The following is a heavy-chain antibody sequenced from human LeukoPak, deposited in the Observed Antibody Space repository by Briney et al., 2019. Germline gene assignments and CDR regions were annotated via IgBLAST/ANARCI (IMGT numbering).Heavy chain of an antibody. CDR3: AKDQQWLGVEYFQH. Sequence: GGSLRLSCAASGFTFSSYAMSWVRQAPGKGLEWVSAISGSGGCTYYADSVKGRFTISRDNSKNTLYLQMNSLRAEDTAVYYCAKDQQWLGVEYFQHWGQGTLVTVSS. D-gene: IGHD6-19*01. J-gene: IGHJ1*01. CDR2: ISGSGGCT. CDR1: GFTFSSYA. V-gene: IGHV3-23*01.